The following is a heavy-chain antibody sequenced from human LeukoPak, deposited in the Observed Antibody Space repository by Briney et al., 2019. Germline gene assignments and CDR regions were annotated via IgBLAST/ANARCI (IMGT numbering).Heavy chain of an antibody. CDR3: VRERIYYSDLAYKERENFDP. CDR2: LNEDGSTA. D-gene: IGHD1-26*01. CDR1: GFTLSLYW. V-gene: IGHV3-74*01. Sequence: PGGSLRLSCAASGFTLSLYWMHWVRQGPGKGLMWVSRLNEDGSTADYADSVKGRFTMSRDNAKGKVFLEMRSLTVEDTAIYFCVRERIYYSDLAYKERENFDPWGRGTLVTVSS. J-gene: IGHJ5*02.